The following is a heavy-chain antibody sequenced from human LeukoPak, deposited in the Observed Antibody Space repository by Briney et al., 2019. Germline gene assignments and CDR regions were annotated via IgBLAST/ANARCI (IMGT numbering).Heavy chain of an antibody. CDR1: GYTFTSYG. J-gene: IGHJ4*02. V-gene: IGHV1-18*03. Sequence: ASVKVSCKASGYTFTSYGISWVRQAPGQGLEWMGWISAYNGNTNYAQKLQGRVTMTTDTSTSTAYMELRSLRSDDMAVYYCARGIADYYDSSGYFVYWGQGTLVTVSS. CDR3: ARGIADYYDSSGYFVY. CDR2: ISAYNGNT. D-gene: IGHD3-22*01.